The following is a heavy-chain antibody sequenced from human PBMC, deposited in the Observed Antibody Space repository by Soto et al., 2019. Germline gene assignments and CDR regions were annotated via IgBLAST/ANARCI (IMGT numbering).Heavy chain of an antibody. V-gene: IGHV1-46*03. D-gene: IGHD2-2*01. CDR1: GYTFTSYY. CDR2: INPSGGST. J-gene: IGHJ3*02. Sequence: QVQLVQSGAEVKKPGASVKVSCKASGYTFTSYYMHWVRQAPGQGLEWMGAINPSGGSTSYAQKFQGRVTMTRDTSTSTGYMELSRARSEDTAVYYCARDRYPCSSTSCYADAFDIWGQGTMLTVSS. CDR3: ARDRYPCSSTSCYADAFDI.